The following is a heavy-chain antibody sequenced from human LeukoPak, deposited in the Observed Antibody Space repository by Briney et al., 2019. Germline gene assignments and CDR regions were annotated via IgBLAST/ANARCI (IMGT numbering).Heavy chain of an antibody. Sequence: ASVKVSCKASGYTFTSYGISWVRQAPGQGLEWMGWISAYNGNTNYAQKLQGRVTMTRNTSISTAYMELSSLRSEDTAVYYCARGYDSSGYYYPADYWGQGTLVTVSS. CDR2: ISAYNGNT. V-gene: IGHV1-18*01. CDR3: ARGYDSSGYYYPADY. J-gene: IGHJ4*02. CDR1: GYTFTSYG. D-gene: IGHD3-22*01.